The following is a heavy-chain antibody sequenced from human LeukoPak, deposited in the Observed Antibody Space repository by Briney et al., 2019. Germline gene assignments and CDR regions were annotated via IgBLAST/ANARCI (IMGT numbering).Heavy chain of an antibody. V-gene: IGHV3-7*01. CDR3: YVVTMT. CDR2: IKQDGSEK. Sequence: MSWVRQXPGKGLEGVANIKQDGSEKYYVDSVKGRFTISRDNAKNSLYLQMNSLRAEDTAVYYCYVVTMTWGQGTLVTVSS. D-gene: IGHD2-15*01. J-gene: IGHJ4*02.